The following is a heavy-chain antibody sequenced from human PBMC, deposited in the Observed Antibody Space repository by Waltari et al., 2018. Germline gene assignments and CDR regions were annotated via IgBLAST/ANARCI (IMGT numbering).Heavy chain of an antibody. CDR3: ARDQVTIFGVGHDY. D-gene: IGHD3-3*01. CDR2: INPNSGGT. V-gene: IGHV1-2*06. J-gene: IGHJ4*02. Sequence: QVQLVQSGAEVKKPGASVKVSCKASGYTFTGYYMHWVRQAPGQGLEWMGRINPNSGGTNYAQKFQGRVTMTRDTSISTAYMELSRLRYDDTAVYYCARDQVTIFGVGHDYWGQGTLVTVSS. CDR1: GYTFTGYY.